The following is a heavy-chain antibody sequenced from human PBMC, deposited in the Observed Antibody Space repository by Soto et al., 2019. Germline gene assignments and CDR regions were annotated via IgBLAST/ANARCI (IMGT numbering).Heavy chain of an antibody. V-gene: IGHV3-30-3*01. Sequence: GGSLRLSCAASGFTFSSYAMHWVRQAPGKGLEWVAVISYDGSNKYYADSVKGRFTISRDNSKNTLYLQMNSLRAEDTAVYYCARDLRFGEKNYYYYYGMDVWGQGTTVTVSS. CDR3: ARDLRFGEKNYYYYYGMDV. CDR2: ISYDGSNK. J-gene: IGHJ6*02. D-gene: IGHD3-10*01. CDR1: GFTFSSYA.